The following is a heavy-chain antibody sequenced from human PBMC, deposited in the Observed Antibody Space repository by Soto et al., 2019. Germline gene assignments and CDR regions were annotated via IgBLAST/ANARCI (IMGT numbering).Heavy chain of an antibody. CDR2: ISETGDSL. CDR1: QFTFSSFA. CDR3: VKGGWLDY. V-gene: IGHV3-23*01. Sequence: DVKLLESGGGLVQPGGSLRLSCAASQFTFSSFARTWVRQAPGKGLEWVSFISETGDSLSYAESVKGRFTISRDNSKNPLYLQMSSLRPEDTAVYYCVKGGWLDYWGQGTLVTVSS. D-gene: IGHD3-10*01. J-gene: IGHJ4*02.